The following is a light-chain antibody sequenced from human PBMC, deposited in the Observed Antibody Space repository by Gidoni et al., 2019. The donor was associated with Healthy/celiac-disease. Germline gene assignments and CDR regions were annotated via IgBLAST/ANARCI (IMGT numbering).Light chain of an antibody. CDR1: QSISSY. CDR2: AAS. J-gene: IGKJ1*01. Sequence: DIQMTQSPSSLSASVGDRVTITCRASQSISSYLNWYQQKPGKAHKLLIYAASSLQSGVPSRCSGSGSGTEFTLTISSLQPEDFATYYCQHLETFGQXTKVEIK. CDR3: QHLET. V-gene: IGKV1-39*01.